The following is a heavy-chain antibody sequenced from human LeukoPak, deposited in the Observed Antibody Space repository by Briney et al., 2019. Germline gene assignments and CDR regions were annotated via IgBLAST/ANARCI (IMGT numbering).Heavy chain of an antibody. CDR3: ARDPVRRFDY. Sequence: GGSLRLSCAASGFTFSSYWMSWVRQAPGKGLEWVANIKKDGSEKYYYVDSVKGRFTISRDNAKNSLYLQMNSLRAEDTAVYYCARDPVRRFDYWGQGTLVTVSS. V-gene: IGHV3-7*01. CDR2: IKKDGSEK. CDR1: GFTFSSYW. J-gene: IGHJ4*02.